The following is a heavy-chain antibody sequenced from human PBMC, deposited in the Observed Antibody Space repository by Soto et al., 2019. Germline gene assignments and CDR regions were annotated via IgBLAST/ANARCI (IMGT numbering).Heavy chain of an antibody. CDR1: GYSFTDYH. V-gene: IGHV1-2*04. Sequence: QVQLVQSGAEVKKPGASVRVSCKASGYSFTDYHIHWVRQAPGQGLEWLGRINPKSGGTSTAQKFQGWVIMTRDRSISTVYMELTRLRSHDTAVYFCARGHSTDCSNGVCSFFYNHEMDVWGQGTTVTVSS. CDR2: INPKSGGT. D-gene: IGHD2-8*01. CDR3: ARGHSTDCSNGVCSFFYNHEMDV. J-gene: IGHJ6*02.